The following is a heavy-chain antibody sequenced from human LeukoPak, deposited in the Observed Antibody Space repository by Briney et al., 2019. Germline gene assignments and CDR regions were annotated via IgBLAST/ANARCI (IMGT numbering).Heavy chain of an antibody. CDR3: ARDSDWDGLTFDY. CDR2: IRSKANSYAT. J-gene: IGHJ4*02. Sequence: GGSLRLSCAASGFTFSGSAMHWVRQASGKGLEWVGRIRSKANSYATAYAASVKGRFTISRDDSKNTAYLQMNSLKTEDTAVYYCARDSDWDGLTFDYRGRGTLVTVSS. V-gene: IGHV3-73*01. CDR1: GFTFSGSA. D-gene: IGHD1-1*01.